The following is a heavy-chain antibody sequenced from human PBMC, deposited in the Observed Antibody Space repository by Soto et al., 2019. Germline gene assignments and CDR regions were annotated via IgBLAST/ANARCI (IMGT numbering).Heavy chain of an antibody. D-gene: IGHD2-2*01. CDR2: VYYSGSS. Sequence: SETLSLTCTVSGDSISGGASFWSWIRQPPGKGLEWIANVYYSGSSYYNPSLKSRLTISVDTTKNQFSLQLKSMTAADTAVYYCSKLSCTSSTCYLPGWFDPWGQGTLFTASS. CDR3: SKLSCTSSTCYLPGWFDP. CDR1: GDSISGGASF. V-gene: IGHV4-30-4*03. J-gene: IGHJ5*02.